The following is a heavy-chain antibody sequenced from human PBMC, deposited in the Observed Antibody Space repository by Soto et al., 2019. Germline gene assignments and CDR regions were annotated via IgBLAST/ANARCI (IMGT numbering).Heavy chain of an antibody. CDR2: IDKSGGDT. V-gene: IGHV3-23*05. CDR3: AKDTYSSSWYF. D-gene: IGHD2-2*01. J-gene: IGHJ4*02. Sequence: GGSLRLSCSASGFTFTNYLMTWVRQAPGKGLEWVSSIDKSGGDTYYADSVKGRFTISRDNSKNTLYLQMNGLRAEDTALYYCAKDTYSSSWYFWGQGTLVTVSS. CDR1: GFTFTNYL.